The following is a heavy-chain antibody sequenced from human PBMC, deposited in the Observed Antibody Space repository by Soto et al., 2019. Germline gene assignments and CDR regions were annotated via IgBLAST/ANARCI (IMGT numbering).Heavy chain of an antibody. D-gene: IGHD3-10*01. CDR1: GGSFSGYY. CDR2: INHSGST. V-gene: IGHV4-34*01. Sequence: QVQLQQWGAGLLKPSETLSLTCAVYGGSFSGYYWSWIRQPPGKGLEWIGEINHSGSTNYNPSLKSRVTISVDTSKNQFSLKLSPVTAADTAVYYCAREGTMVRGVIAYWGQGTLVTVSS. CDR3: AREGTMVRGVIAY. J-gene: IGHJ4*02.